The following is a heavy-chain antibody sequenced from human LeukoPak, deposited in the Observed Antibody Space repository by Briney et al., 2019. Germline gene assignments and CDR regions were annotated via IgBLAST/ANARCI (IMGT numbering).Heavy chain of an antibody. CDR2: INQSGST. Sequence: SETLSLTCAVYGGSFSGYYWSWIRQPPGKGLEWIGEINQSGSTNYNPSLKSRVTISVDTSKNQFSLKLSSVTAADTAVYYCARGPPLWSGYYYFDYWGQGTLVTVSS. CDR3: ARGPPLWSGYYYFDY. D-gene: IGHD3-3*01. V-gene: IGHV4-34*01. CDR1: GGSFSGYY. J-gene: IGHJ4*02.